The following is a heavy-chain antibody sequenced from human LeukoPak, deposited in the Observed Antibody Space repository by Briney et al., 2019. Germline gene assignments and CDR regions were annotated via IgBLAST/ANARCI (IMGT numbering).Heavy chain of an antibody. CDR3: ATTVTVTTLMDV. D-gene: IGHD4-17*01. Sequence: ASVKVSCKVSGYTLTELSMHWVRQAPGKGLEWMGGFDPEDGETIYAQKFQGRVTMTEDTSTDTAYMELSSLRSEDTAVYYCATTVTVTTLMDVWGKGTTVTVSS. CDR1: GYTLTELS. V-gene: IGHV1-24*01. J-gene: IGHJ6*04. CDR2: FDPEDGET.